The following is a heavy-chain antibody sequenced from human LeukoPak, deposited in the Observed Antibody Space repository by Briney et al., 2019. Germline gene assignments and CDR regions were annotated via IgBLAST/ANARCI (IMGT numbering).Heavy chain of an antibody. J-gene: IGHJ4*02. CDR1: GFTFSSTW. CDR2: IKRNIDGGTT. CDR3: VTGLGRTDHDY. D-gene: IGHD1/OR15-1a*01. V-gene: IGHV3-15*01. Sequence: KPGRCLRLSCAASGFTFSSTWMSWVRQAPGKGLEWLGRIKRNIDGGTTDYAAPVNSRFTISRDDSKNTLYLQMNSLKTEDTAVYYCVTGLGRTDHDYWGQGTLVTVSS.